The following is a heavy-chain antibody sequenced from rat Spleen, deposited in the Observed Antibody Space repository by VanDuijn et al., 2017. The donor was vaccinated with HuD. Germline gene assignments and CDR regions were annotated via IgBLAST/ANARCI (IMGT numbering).Heavy chain of an antibody. D-gene: IGHD1-1*01. J-gene: IGHJ3*01. CDR2: ISYSGST. CDR3: ARLEVTNWFAY. Sequence: EVQLQESGPGLVKPSQSLSLTCSVTGYSITNSYRWNWNRKFPGNKLEWMGYISYSGSTSYNPSLKSRISITRDTSKNQFFLQLNSVTTEDTATYYCARLEVTNWFAYWGQGTLVTVSS. CDR1: GYSITNSY. V-gene: IGHV3-1*01.